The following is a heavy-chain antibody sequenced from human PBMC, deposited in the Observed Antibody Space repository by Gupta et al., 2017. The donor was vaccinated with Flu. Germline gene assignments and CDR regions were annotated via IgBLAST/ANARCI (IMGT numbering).Heavy chain of an antibody. Sequence: EVQLVESGGGLVQPGGSLRLYCSASGFTFSPYCMHWVRQAPGKGLVWVSRMNTDGSTTSYADSVKGRFTISRDNAKNTLYLQMNSLRAEDTAVYYCARVQSGRWHFDYWGQGTLVTVSS. J-gene: IGHJ4*02. CDR3: ARVQSGRWHFDY. V-gene: IGHV3-74*01. CDR1: GFTFSPYC. D-gene: IGHD6-13*01. CDR2: MNTDGSTT.